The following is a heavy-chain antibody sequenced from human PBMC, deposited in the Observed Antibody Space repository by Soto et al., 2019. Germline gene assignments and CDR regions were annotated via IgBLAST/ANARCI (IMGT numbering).Heavy chain of an antibody. CDR3: ARHTVATTPPMSQNYYMDV. J-gene: IGHJ6*03. D-gene: IGHD5-12*01. CDR2: IYPSDSDT. V-gene: IGHV5-51*01. CDR1: GYSFNSFW. Sequence: PGESLKISCKGSGYSFNSFWIGWVRQMPGKGLEWMGIIYPSDSDTRYSPSFQGQVTISADKSISTAYLQWSSLKASDTAMYYCARHTVATTPPMSQNYYMDVWGKGTTVTVSS.